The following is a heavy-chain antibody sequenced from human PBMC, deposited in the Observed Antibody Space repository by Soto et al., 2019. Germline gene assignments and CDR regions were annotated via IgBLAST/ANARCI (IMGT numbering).Heavy chain of an antibody. CDR2: IIPIFGTA. D-gene: IGHD6-19*01. CDR1: GGTFSSYA. J-gene: IGHJ6*02. CDR3: ARVEPPIAETGSYYYTGMDV. Sequence: QVQLVQSGAEVKKSGSSVKVSCKASGGTFSSYAISWVRQAPGQGLEWMAGIIPIFGTANYAQKFQGRVIITADKSTNTAYMELSSLRSEDTAVYYCARVEPPIAETGSYYYTGMDVWGQGTTVTVSS. V-gene: IGHV1-69*06.